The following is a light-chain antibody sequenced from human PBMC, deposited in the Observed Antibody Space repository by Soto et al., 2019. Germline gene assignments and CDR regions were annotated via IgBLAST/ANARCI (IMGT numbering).Light chain of an antibody. CDR2: QVT. Sequence: QSVLTQPASVSGSPGQSITISCTGTSSDLAIYNYVSWYQQQPGEAPKLLIYQVTKRPSGVSNRFSGSRSGNTASLTISGLQAEDEADYYCSSYADSTNYVFGTGTKVTV. CDR3: SSYADSTNYV. V-gene: IGLV2-14*01. CDR1: SSDLAIYNY. J-gene: IGLJ1*01.